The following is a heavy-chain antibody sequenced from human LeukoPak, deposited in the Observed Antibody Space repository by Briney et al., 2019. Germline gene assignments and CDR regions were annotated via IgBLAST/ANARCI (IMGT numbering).Heavy chain of an antibody. D-gene: IGHD6-19*01. CDR1: GFNFHDHA. CDR2: IHWNIDIT. Sequence: GGSLRLSCAASGFNFHDHAMSWFRQALGKGPEWVSTIHWNIDITTYADSVKGRFTISRDNAKSSLYLQMGSLRAEDTAFYYCARDRVAMAGKAYFDYWGQGTLVTVSP. V-gene: IGHV3-20*04. CDR3: ARDRVAMAGKAYFDY. J-gene: IGHJ4*02.